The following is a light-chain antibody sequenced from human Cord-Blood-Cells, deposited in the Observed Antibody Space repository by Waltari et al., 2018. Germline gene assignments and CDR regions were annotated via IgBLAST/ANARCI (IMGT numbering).Light chain of an antibody. CDR2: RNN. CDR1: STNIGITT. CDR3: AAWDDSLNGYV. J-gene: IGLJ1*01. V-gene: IGLV1-44*01. Sequence: QSVMTPPPSPSGDPGPRVPISLSGSSTNIGITTVTWYQQLPGTAPKLLIDRNNQRPSGVPDRFSGSKSGTSASLAISGLQAEDEADYYCAAWDDSLNGYVFGTGTKVTVL.